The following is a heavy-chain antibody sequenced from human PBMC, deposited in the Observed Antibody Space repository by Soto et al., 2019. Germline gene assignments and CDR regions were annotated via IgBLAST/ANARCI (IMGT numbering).Heavy chain of an antibody. J-gene: IGHJ6*04. CDR2: IDNAGTDS. CDR3: ARGWFGPEV. V-gene: IGHV3-74*01. D-gene: IGHD3-10*01. CDR1: GFTLSGRS. Sequence: EVQLVESRGGLVQPGGSLRLSCAASGFTLSGRSMHWVRQAPGKGLVWVSGIDNAGTDSTYADSVKGGFTSSRDNGKSMLYLQMNSLRVEDTAVYYCARGWFGPEVWGKGTTVTVSS.